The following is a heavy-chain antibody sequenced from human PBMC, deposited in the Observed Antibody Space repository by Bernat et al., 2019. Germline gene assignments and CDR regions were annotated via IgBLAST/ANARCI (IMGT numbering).Heavy chain of an antibody. Sequence: EVQLVESGGGLVQPGGSLRLSCAASGFAFSGYWMSWVRQAPGKGLELVANRKQDGGEKYYVDSMKGRFTSSRDNAKNSLYLQMNSLGDEDTAVYYCARRRGSSQFDYWGQGTLVTVSS. J-gene: IGHJ4*02. CDR2: RKQDGGEK. V-gene: IGHV3-7*01. CDR3: ARRRGSSQFDY. D-gene: IGHD6-6*01. CDR1: GFAFSGYW.